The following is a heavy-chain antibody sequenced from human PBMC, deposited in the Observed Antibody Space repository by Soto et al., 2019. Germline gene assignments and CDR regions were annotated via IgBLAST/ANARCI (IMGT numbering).Heavy chain of an antibody. CDR3: ARESGENWSYEAY. CDR2: VCPSGHT. CDR1: GDSISRYS. J-gene: IGHJ4*02. Sequence: PSETLSLTCAVSGDSISRYSWNWIRQTAGRGLEWIGRVCPSGHTQYRSSFETRVTVSVDMSTNQFFLELRSVTAADTAVYYCARESGENWSYEAYWGQGTQVTVSS. D-gene: IGHD1-7*01. V-gene: IGHV4-4*07.